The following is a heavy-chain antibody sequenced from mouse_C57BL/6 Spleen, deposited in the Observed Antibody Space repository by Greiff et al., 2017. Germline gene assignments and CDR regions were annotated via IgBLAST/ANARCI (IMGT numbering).Heavy chain of an antibody. CDR2: IDPSDSET. CDR1: GYTFTSYW. J-gene: IGHJ2*01. CDR3: ARGGYYGSFDY. V-gene: IGHV1-52*01. Sequence: QVQLQQPGAELVRPGSSVTLSCKASGYTFTSYWLHWVKQRPIQGLEWIGNIDPSDSETHYNQKFKDKATLTVDKSSSTAYMQLSSLTSEDSAVYYCARGGYYGSFDYWGQGTTLTVSS. D-gene: IGHD1-1*01.